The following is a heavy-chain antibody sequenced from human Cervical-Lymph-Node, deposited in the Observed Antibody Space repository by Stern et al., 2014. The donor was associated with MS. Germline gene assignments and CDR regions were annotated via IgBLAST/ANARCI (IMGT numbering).Heavy chain of an antibody. CDR2: IHPSGST. J-gene: IGHJ4*02. D-gene: IGHD5-12*01. Sequence: QMQLVQSGPGLVKPSQTLSLTCTVSGGSVTSGSNYWIWIRQPAGKELEWIGRIHPSGSTFYNPSLKSRVNISLDASKNEFFLKLNSVTAADTAIYYCASGYRLFEYWGPGKLVTVSS. V-gene: IGHV4-61*02. CDR1: GGSVTSGSNY. CDR3: ASGYRLFEY.